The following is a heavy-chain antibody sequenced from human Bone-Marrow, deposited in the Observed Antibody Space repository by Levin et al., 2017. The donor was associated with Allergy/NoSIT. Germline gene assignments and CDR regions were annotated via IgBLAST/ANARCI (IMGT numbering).Heavy chain of an antibody. D-gene: IGHD5-24*01. CDR1: GFTVSSNY. CDR3: AGIDGSHLLANGRFDS. V-gene: IGHV3-53*01. Sequence: TGGSLRLSCAVSGFTVSSNYMSWIRQAPGKGLEWVSIIYSDGRTWYANTVTGRFTISRDSSKNTPNLQMSSLRAEDTAVYYCAGIDGSHLLANGRFDSWGQGTLVIVSS. J-gene: IGHJ4*02. CDR2: IYSDGRT.